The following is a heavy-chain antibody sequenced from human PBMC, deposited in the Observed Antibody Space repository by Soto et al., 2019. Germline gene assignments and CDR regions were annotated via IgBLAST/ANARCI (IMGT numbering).Heavy chain of an antibody. CDR2: IIPILGTG. V-gene: IGHV1-69*01. CDR3: ARNRGMATVTNYYYYGMDV. CDR1: GGTLSGYL. Sequence: QVQLVQSGAEVKKPGSSLKVSCRVPGGTLSGYLIAWGRKARGQGLGRREGIIPILGTGNYAQRFQGRVTITADESTSTAYMELSSLRSEDTAVYYCARNRGMATVTNYYYYGMDVWGQGTTVTVSS. J-gene: IGHJ6*02. D-gene: IGHD4-4*01.